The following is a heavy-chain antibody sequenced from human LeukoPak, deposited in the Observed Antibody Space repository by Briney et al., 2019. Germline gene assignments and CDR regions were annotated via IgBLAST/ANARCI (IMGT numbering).Heavy chain of an antibody. CDR3: AGESHFQLRLLPDY. Sequence: ASVKVSCKASGGTFSSYAICWVRQAPGQGLECMGRIIPIFGIANYAQKFQGRVTITADKSTSAAYMELSSLRSEDTAVYYCAGESHFQLRLLPDYWGQGTLVTVSS. V-gene: IGHV1-69*04. CDR1: GGTFSSYA. CDR2: IIPIFGIA. D-gene: IGHD4-17*01. J-gene: IGHJ4*02.